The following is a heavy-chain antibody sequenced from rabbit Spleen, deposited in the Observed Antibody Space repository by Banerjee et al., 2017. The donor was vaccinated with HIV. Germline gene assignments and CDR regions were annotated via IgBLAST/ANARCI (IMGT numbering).Heavy chain of an antibody. D-gene: IGHD4-2*01. CDR3: ARDSAGREDFNL. CDR1: GFSFSSCW. CDR2: IYTGSSGST. V-gene: IGHV1S40*01. J-gene: IGHJ4*01. Sequence: QSLEESGGGLVQPGASLTLTCKASGFSFSSCWMNWVRQAPGKGLEWIGCIYTGSSGSTCYASWAKGRFTISKPSSTTVTLEMTSLTAADTATYFCARDSAGREDFNLWGPGTLVTVS.